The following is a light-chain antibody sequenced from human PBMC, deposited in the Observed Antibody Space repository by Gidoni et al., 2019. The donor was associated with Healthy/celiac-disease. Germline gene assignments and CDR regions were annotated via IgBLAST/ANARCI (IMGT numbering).Light chain of an antibody. CDR2: DAS. J-gene: IGKJ4*01. CDR1: QSVSSY. Sequence: DIVLPQSPATLSLSPGERATLSCRASQSVSSYLAWYQQKPGQAPRLLIYDASNRATGSPARVSGSGAGTDVTLTISSLEPEDFAGYYCQQRSNWLSFGGXTKVEIK. CDR3: QQRSNWLS. V-gene: IGKV3-11*01.